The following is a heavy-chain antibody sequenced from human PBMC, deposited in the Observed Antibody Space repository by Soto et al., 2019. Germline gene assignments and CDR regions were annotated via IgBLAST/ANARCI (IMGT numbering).Heavy chain of an antibody. Sequence: ASEKISWKRSGYSLTSYWIRWVRQMPGKGLEWMGRIDPSDSYTNYSPSFQGHVTISADKSISTAYLQWSSLKASDTAMYYCAKDRRITIFGVVTALDVWVQGTTVTVSS. D-gene: IGHD3-3*01. J-gene: IGHJ6*02. CDR2: IDPSDSYT. CDR1: GYSLTSYW. V-gene: IGHV5-10-1*01. CDR3: AKDRRITIFGVVTALDV.